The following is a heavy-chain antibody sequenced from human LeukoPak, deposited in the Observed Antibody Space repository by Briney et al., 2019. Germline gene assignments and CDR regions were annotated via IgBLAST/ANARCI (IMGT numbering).Heavy chain of an antibody. Sequence: SGSTLVKPTQTLTLTCTFSGFSLSTSGVGVGWIRQPPGKALEWLALIYWDDDKRYSPSLKSRLTITKDTSKNQVVLTMTNMDPVDTATYYCAHRAYYYDSSGYFFDYWGQGTLVTVSS. J-gene: IGHJ4*02. CDR1: GFSLSTSGVG. CDR2: IYWDDDK. D-gene: IGHD3-22*01. CDR3: AHRAYYYDSSGYFFDY. V-gene: IGHV2-5*02.